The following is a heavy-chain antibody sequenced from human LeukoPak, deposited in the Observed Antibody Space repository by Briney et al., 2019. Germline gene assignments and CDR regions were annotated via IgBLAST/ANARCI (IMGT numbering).Heavy chain of an antibody. CDR3: ARDYYDSSGYCLDY. CDR1: GFTFSDYY. J-gene: IGHJ4*02. CDR2: ISSSGSTV. V-gene: IGHV3-11*01. D-gene: IGHD3-22*01. Sequence: GGSLRLSCAASGFTFSDYYMSWIRQAPGKGLEWVSYISSSGSTVYYADSVKGRFTISRDNAKNSLYLQMNSLRAEDTAVYYCARDYYDSSGYCLDYWGQGTLVTVSS.